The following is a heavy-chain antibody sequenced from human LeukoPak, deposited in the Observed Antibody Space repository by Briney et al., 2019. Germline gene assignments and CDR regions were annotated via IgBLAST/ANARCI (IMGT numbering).Heavy chain of an antibody. D-gene: IGHD1-26*01. V-gene: IGHV3-9*03. Sequence: GGSLSLSCAASGFTFEDYSMHWVRQVPGKGLEWVSGMTWNSGSKLYADSVKGRFTISRDNAQKSLYLQMNNLRTEDMALYYCAKGVGVASLIVDALDMWGQGTMVTVSS. CDR1: GFTFEDYS. CDR2: MTWNSGSK. J-gene: IGHJ3*02. CDR3: AKGVGVASLIVDALDM.